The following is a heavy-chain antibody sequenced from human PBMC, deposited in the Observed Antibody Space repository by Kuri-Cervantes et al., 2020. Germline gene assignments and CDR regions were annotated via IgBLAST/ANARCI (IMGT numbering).Heavy chain of an antibody. V-gene: IGHV3-30*07. J-gene: IGHJ4*02. CDR2: ISNDGTNK. D-gene: IGHD6-19*01. CDR3: AVSVAGRFDS. CDR1: GFTFSTYA. Sequence: LSLTCAASGFTFSTYAMHWLRQAPGKGLEWVAVISNDGTNKYYADSVKGRFTISRDNAKGSLYMQMNSLRDDDTAVYYCAVSVAGRFDSWGQGTLVTVSS.